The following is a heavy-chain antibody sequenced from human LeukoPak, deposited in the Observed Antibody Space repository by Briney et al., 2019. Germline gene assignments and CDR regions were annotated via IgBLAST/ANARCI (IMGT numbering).Heavy chain of an antibody. CDR1: GGSISSYY. V-gene: IGHV4-59*12. D-gene: IGHD3-10*01. CDR2: IYYSGST. CDR3: ARGLYYYGSGSHGIDY. J-gene: IGHJ4*02. Sequence: PSETLSLTCTVSGGSISSYYWSWIRQPPGKGLEWIGYIYYSGSTNYNPSLKSRVTISVDTSKNQFSLKLSSVTAADTAVYYCARGLYYYGSGSHGIDYWGQGTLVTVSS.